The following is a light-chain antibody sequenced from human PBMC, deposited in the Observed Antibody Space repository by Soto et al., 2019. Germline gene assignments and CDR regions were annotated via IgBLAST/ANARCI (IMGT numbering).Light chain of an antibody. V-gene: IGLV2-8*01. Sequence: QSALTQPPSASGSPGQSVTISCTGTSSDVGAYNYVSWYQQYPGKAPKLMIYEVTKRPSGVPDRFSGSKSGNTASLTVSGLQAEDEADYYCTSYAGGNNVFGTGTKLTVL. J-gene: IGLJ1*01. CDR1: SSDVGAYNY. CDR2: EVT. CDR3: TSYAGGNNV.